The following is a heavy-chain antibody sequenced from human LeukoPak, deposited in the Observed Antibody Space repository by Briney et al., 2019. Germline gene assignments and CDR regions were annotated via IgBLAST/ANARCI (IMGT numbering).Heavy chain of an antibody. J-gene: IGHJ4*02. Sequence: GGSLRLSCAASGLTFSSHWMHWVRQAPGKGLVWVSRITNDGSSTTYADSVKGRFTISRDNAKNSLYLQMNSLRAEDTALYYCAKDLGSLGETNYFGYWGQGTLVTVSS. CDR3: AKDLGSLGETNYFGY. CDR1: GLTFSSHW. CDR2: ITNDGSST. V-gene: IGHV3-74*01. D-gene: IGHD3-16*01.